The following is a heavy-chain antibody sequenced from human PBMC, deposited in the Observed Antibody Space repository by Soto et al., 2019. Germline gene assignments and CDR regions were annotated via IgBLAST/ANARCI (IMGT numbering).Heavy chain of an antibody. CDR1: GFTFNSYW. D-gene: IGHD2-21*02. CDR3: ARNVSGGNSRLDY. Sequence: EVQLVESGVGLVKPGGSLRLSCAASGFTFNSYWMNWVRQAPGKGLMWVSRITSDGSTTTYADSVKGRFTISSDNTKNTLNLQMNSLRAEDTAVDYCARNVSGGNSRLDYWGQGALVTVSS. CDR2: ITSDGSTT. V-gene: IGHV3-74*03. J-gene: IGHJ4*02.